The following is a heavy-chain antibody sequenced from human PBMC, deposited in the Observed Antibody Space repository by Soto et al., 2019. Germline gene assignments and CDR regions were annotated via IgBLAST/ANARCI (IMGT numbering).Heavy chain of an antibody. CDR3: VREGQSGSYSAA. V-gene: IGHV3-48*02. J-gene: IGHJ4*02. CDR1: GFIFSTYS. CDR2: INSDGTTV. Sequence: ESGGGLVQPGGSLRLSCSASGFIFSTYSMNWVRQAPGKGLEWLSYINSDGTTVYYVDSVKGRFTISRDNAKNSVYLQMNSLTDEDTAVYYCVREGQSGSYSAAWGQGTLVTVAS. D-gene: IGHD1-26*01.